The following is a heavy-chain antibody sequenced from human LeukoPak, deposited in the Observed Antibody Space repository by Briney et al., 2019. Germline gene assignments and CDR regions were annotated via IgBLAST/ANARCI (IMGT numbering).Heavy chain of an antibody. V-gene: IGHV3-21*01. CDR2: ISSSSSYI. CDR3: ARDRSVWSSSRGDF. D-gene: IGHD6-13*01. J-gene: IGHJ4*02. Sequence: GGSLRLSCAASGFTFSSYSMNWVRQAPGKGLEWVSSISSSSSYIYYADSVKGRFTMSRDNGKNSLYLQMNSLRAGDTAVYYCARDRSVWSSSRGDFWGQGTLVTVSS. CDR1: GFTFSSYS.